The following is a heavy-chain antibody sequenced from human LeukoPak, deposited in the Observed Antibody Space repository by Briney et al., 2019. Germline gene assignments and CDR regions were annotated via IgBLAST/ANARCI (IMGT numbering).Heavy chain of an antibody. CDR2: INPNSGGT. CDR1: GYTFTGYY. Sequence: ASVKVSCKASGYTFTGYYMHWVRQAPGQGVEWMGWINPNSGGTNYAQKFQGRVTMTRDPSISTAYMELSRLRSDDTAVYYCARVFESRSCYDYWGQGTLVTVSS. D-gene: IGHD2-15*01. V-gene: IGHV1-2*02. CDR3: ARVFESRSCYDY. J-gene: IGHJ4*02.